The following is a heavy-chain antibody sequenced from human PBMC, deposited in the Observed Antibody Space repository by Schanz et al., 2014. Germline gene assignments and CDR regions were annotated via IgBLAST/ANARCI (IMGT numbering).Heavy chain of an antibody. CDR1: GFNFSTYA. Sequence: EGQLVESGGGLVQPGGSLRLSCVVSGFNFSTYAMSWVRQAPGKGPEWVSAINGNGGITYYADPVKGRFTISRDNSKNTLYLQMKSLRVEDTAVYYCVKDPDKYNWNDVEGIDVWGPGTTVTVSS. D-gene: IGHD1-1*01. V-gene: IGHV3-23*04. CDR2: INGNGGIT. J-gene: IGHJ6*01. CDR3: VKDPDKYNWNDVEGIDV.